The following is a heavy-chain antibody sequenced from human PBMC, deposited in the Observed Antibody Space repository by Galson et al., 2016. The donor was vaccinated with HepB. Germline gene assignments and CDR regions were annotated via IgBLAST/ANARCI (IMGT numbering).Heavy chain of an antibody. CDR1: GVPVSSDSYY. V-gene: IGHV4-61*01. Sequence: QVQLQESGPGLVKPSETLSPTCTVSGVPVSSDSYYWSWIRQPPGKELEWIGYMFYSGRTIYNPSLKSRVSISIDTSKNQFSLQVTSVTAADTAVYYCARDRGGGLLGHTWLFDLWGQGTLVTVSS. J-gene: IGHJ4*02. CDR2: MFYSGRT. CDR3: ARDRGGGLLGHTWLFDL. D-gene: IGHD1-26*01.